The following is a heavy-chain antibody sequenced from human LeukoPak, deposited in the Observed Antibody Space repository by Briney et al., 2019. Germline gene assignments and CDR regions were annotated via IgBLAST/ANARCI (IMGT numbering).Heavy chain of an antibody. CDR3: ARGGYDFWSGYPSPFDY. CDR1: GGSISSYY. CDR2: IYHSGST. D-gene: IGHD3-3*01. Sequence: PSETLSLTCTVSGGSISSYYWSWIRQPPGKGLEWIGYIYHSGSTYYNPSLKSRVTISVDRSKNQFSLKLSSVTAADTAVYYCARGGYDFWSGYPSPFDYWGQGTLVTVSS. V-gene: IGHV4-59*12. J-gene: IGHJ4*02.